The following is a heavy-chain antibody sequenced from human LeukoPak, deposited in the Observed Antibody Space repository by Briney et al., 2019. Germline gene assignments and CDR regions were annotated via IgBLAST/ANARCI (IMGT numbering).Heavy chain of an antibody. CDR3: ARQIRGGCSGGSCYHLDY. CDR1: GGSISSYY. J-gene: IGHJ4*02. D-gene: IGHD2-15*01. CDR2: IYYSGTT. V-gene: IGHV4-59*08. Sequence: SETLSLTCTVSGGSISSYYWSWIRQPPGKGLEWIGYIYYSGTTNSNPSLKSRVTISVDTSKNQFSLKLSSVTAADTAVYYCARQIRGGCSGGSCYHLDYWGQGTLLTVSS.